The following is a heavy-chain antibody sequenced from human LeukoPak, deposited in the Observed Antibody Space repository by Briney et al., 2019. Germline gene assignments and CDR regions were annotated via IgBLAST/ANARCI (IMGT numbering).Heavy chain of an antibody. CDR3: ARHLPSVSPFRRRYNWFDP. V-gene: IGHV4-34*01. CDR1: GGSFSGYY. Sequence: PSETLSLTCAVYGGSFSGYYWSWIRQPPGKGLEWIGEINHSGSTNYNPSLKSRVTISVDTSKNQFSLKLSSVTAADTAVYYCARHLPSVSPFRRRYNWFDPWGQGTLVTVSS. CDR2: INHSGST. D-gene: IGHD4-17*01. J-gene: IGHJ5*02.